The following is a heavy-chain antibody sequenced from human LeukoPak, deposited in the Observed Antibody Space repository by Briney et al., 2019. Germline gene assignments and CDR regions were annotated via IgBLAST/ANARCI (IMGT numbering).Heavy chain of an antibody. J-gene: IGHJ3*02. Sequence: GGSLRLSCAASGFTFSSYAMSWVHQAPGKGLEWVSAISGSGGSTYYADSVKGRFTISRDNSKNTLYLQMNSLRAEDTAVYYCAGVVPAAIDAFDIWGQGTMVTVSS. CDR2: ISGSGGST. V-gene: IGHV3-23*01. D-gene: IGHD2-2*02. CDR1: GFTFSSYA. CDR3: AGVVPAAIDAFDI.